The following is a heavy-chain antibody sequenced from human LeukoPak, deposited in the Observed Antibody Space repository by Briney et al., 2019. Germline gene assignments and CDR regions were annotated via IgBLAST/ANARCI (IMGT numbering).Heavy chain of an antibody. Sequence: GGSLRLSCAASGFSFSYYGMHWVRQAPGKGLEWVSFISFDGSITYNADSVKGRLTISRDNSKNTVYLQMNRLRAEDTAVYFCARGSGQSDYYYYMDVWGKGTTVTVSS. D-gene: IGHD1-26*01. V-gene: IGHV3-30*03. CDR2: ISFDGSIT. CDR1: GFSFSYYG. CDR3: ARGSGQSDYYYYMDV. J-gene: IGHJ6*03.